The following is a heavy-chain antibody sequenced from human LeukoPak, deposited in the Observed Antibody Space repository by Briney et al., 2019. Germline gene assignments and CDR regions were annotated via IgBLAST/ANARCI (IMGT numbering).Heavy chain of an antibody. Sequence: GRSLRLSCAASGFIFSSYAMHWVRQAPGKGLEWVAVISYDGSHKYYADSVKGRFTISRDNAKNSLYLQMNSLRAEDTAVYYCARRRDSGSLQHFDYWGQGTLVTVSS. CDR1: GFIFSSYA. CDR2: ISYDGSHK. J-gene: IGHJ4*02. V-gene: IGHV3-30*04. CDR3: ARRRDSGSLQHFDY. D-gene: IGHD1-26*01.